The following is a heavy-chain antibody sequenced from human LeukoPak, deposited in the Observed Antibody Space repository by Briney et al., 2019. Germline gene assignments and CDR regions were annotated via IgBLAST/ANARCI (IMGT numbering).Heavy chain of an antibody. CDR1: GFTFSSYG. D-gene: IGHD3-10*01. J-gene: IGHJ4*02. V-gene: IGHV3-48*03. Sequence: GGSLRLSCAASGFTFSSYGMNWVRQAPGKGLEWVSYMSSSGSTIYYADSVKGRFTISRDNAKNSLYLQMNSLRAEDTAVYYCARDRLLWFGELLVQYYFDYWGQGTLVTVSS. CDR3: ARDRLLWFGELLVQYYFDY. CDR2: MSSSGSTI.